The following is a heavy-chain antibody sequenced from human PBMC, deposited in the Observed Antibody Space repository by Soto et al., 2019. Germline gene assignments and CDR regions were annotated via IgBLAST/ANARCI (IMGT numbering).Heavy chain of an antibody. V-gene: IGHV4-39*01. CDR2: IFFNGSP. CDR3: ARQVGEYYFDY. D-gene: IGHD2-15*01. J-gene: IGHJ4*02. Sequence: PSETLSLTCTVPGGFIRSTSYYWAWIRQPPGKGLEWSGSIFFNGSPDYNPSLQSRVTISVDTSTNQFFLKLRSVTAADTAVYFCARQVGEYYFDYWGQGTLVTVSS. CDR1: GGFIRSTSYY.